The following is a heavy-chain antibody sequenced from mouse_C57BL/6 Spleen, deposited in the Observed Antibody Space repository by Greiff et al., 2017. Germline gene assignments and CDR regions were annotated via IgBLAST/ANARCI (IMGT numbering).Heavy chain of an antibody. V-gene: IGHV1-15*01. CDR3: TRRSNSIPYWYLDD. CDR2: IDPETGGT. Sequence: QVQLKQSGAELVRPGASVTLSCKASGYTFTDYEMHWVKQTPVHGLEWIGAIDPETGGTAYNQKFKGKAILTADKSSSTAYMELRSLTSEDSAVYYCTRRSNSIPYWYLDDWGQGTAVTVSA. J-gene: IGHJ1*01. CDR1: GYTFTDYE. D-gene: IGHD2-5*01.